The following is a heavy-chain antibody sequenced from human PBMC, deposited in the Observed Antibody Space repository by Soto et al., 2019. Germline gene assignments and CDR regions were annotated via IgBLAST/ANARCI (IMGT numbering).Heavy chain of an antibody. V-gene: IGHV1-69*02. Sequence: QVHLVQSGAEVKKPGSSVKVSCKASGETFNKNTIIWVRQAAGQGLEWMGRIVPMLGIPNYEQNFRGRVTSTADKSTSTAYMASSSLRSEDTAVYYCSRDISITVTNVFDSWGQGTLVTVSS. CDR2: IVPMLGIP. CDR1: GETFNKNT. D-gene: IGHD2-15*01. J-gene: IGHJ4*02. CDR3: SRDISITVTNVFDS.